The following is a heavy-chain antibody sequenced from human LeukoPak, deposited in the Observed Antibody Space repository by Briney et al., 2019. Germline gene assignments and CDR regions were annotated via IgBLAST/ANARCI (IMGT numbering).Heavy chain of an antibody. CDR2: ISGSGGST. Sequence: GGSLRLSCAASGFTFSSYSMNWVRQAPGKGLEWVSAISGSGGSTYYADSVKGRFTISRDNSKNTLYLQMNSLRAEDTAIYYCAKDRPNYYDSSGHYYRRDGDYWGQGTLVTVSS. V-gene: IGHV3-23*01. D-gene: IGHD3-22*01. J-gene: IGHJ4*02. CDR3: AKDRPNYYDSSGHYYRRDGDY. CDR1: GFTFSSYS.